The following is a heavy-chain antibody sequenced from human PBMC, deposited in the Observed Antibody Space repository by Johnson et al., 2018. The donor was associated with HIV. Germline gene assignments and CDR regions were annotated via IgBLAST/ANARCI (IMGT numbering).Heavy chain of an antibody. CDR2: INWNGGST. D-gene: IGHD6-19*01. V-gene: IGHV3-20*04. J-gene: IGHJ3*02. Sequence: MQLVESGGGVVQPGRSLRLSCAASGFTFDDYGMSWVRQAPGKGLEWVSGINWNGGSTGYAVSVKGRFTIYRDNAKKSLYMQMNSLKAEDTAVYYCARDRGGGRSGWFGPLDASDIWGQGTMVTVSS. CDR3: ARDRGGGRSGWFGPLDASDI. CDR1: GFTFDDYG.